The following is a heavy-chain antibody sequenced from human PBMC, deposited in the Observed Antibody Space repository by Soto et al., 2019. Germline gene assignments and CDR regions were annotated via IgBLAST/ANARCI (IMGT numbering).Heavy chain of an antibody. V-gene: IGHV3-48*03. Sequence: PGGSLRLSCAASGFTFSSYEMNWVRQAPGKGLEWVSYISSSGSTIYYADSVKGRLTISRDNAKNSLYLQMNSLRAEDTAVYYCARYYYDSSGYGGFDYWGQGTLVTVSS. CDR3: ARYYYDSSGYGGFDY. J-gene: IGHJ4*02. CDR2: ISSSGSTI. CDR1: GFTFSSYE. D-gene: IGHD3-22*01.